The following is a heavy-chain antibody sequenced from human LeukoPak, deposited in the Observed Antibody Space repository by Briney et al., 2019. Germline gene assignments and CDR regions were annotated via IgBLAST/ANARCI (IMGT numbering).Heavy chain of an antibody. Sequence: GRSLRLSCAASGFTFDDYAMHWVRQAPGKGLEWVSGISWNSGSIGYADSVKGRFTISRDNAENSLYLQMNSLRAEDTALYYCAKSEQYDSSGYYDYWGQGTLVTVSS. V-gene: IGHV3-9*01. J-gene: IGHJ4*02. D-gene: IGHD3-22*01. CDR2: ISWNSGSI. CDR3: AKSEQYDSSGYYDY. CDR1: GFTFDDYA.